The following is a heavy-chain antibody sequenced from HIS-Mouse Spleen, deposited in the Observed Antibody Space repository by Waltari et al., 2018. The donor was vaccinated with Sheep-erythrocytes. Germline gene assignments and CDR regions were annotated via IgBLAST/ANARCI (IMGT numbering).Heavy chain of an antibody. CDR3: ARLYYYDSSGYYFDY. Sequence: QLQLQESGPGLVKPSETLSLTCTVPGGPISSRSYYWGWIRQPPGKGLEWIGSIYYSGSTYYNPSLKSRVTISVDTSKNQFSLKLSSVTAADTAVYYCARLYYYDSSGYYFDYWGQGTLVTVSS. V-gene: IGHV4-39*01. D-gene: IGHD3-22*01. CDR1: GGPISSRSYY. CDR2: IYYSGST. J-gene: IGHJ4*02.